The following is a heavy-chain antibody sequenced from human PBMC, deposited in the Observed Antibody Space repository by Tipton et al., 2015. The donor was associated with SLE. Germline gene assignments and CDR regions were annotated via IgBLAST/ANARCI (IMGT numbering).Heavy chain of an antibody. Sequence: SGFTFSSYGMHWVRQAPGKGLEWVAVIWYDGSNKYYADSVKGRFTISRDNSKNTLYLQMNSLRAEDTAVYYCAKDWGISGLLQHWGRGTLVTVSS. J-gene: IGHJ1*01. V-gene: IGHV3-33*06. D-gene: IGHD3-16*01. CDR2: IWYDGSNK. CDR1: GFTFSSYG. CDR3: AKDWGISGLLQH.